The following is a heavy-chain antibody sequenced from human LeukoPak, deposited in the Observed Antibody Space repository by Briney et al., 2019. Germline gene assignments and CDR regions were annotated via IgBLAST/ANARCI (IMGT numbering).Heavy chain of an antibody. CDR3: AGLPYCTTTTCSQPYWYFDL. D-gene: IGHD2/OR15-2a*01. CDR2: INPNSGGT. J-gene: IGHJ2*01. V-gene: IGHV1-2*02. CDR1: GYTFTGYY. Sequence: ASVKVSCKASGYTFTGYYMHWVRQAPGQGLEWMGWINPNSGGTNYAQKFQGRVTMTRDTSISTAYMELSRLRSDDTAVYYCAGLPYCTTTTCSQPYWYFDLWGRGTLVTVSS.